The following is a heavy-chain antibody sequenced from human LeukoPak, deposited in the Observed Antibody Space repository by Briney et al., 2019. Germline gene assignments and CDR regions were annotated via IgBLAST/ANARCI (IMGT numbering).Heavy chain of an antibody. CDR1: GYTFTGYY. V-gene: IGHV1-2*02. Sequence: ASVKVSCKASGYTFTGYYMHWVRQAPGQGLEWMGWINPNSGGTNYAQKFQGRVTMTRDTSISTAYMELSRLRSDDTAVYHCARQSTSYYYYGMDVWGQGTTVTVSS. J-gene: IGHJ6*02. D-gene: IGHD2-2*01. CDR2: INPNSGGT. CDR3: ARQSTSYYYYGMDV.